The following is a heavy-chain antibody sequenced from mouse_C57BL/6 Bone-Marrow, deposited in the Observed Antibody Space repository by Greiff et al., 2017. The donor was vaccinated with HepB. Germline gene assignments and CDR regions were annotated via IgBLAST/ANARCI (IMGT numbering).Heavy chain of an antibody. J-gene: IGHJ4*01. V-gene: IGHV3-6*01. CDR2: ISYDGSN. CDR3: ARDREGAMDY. CDR1: GYSITSGYY. D-gene: IGHD3-3*01. Sequence: EVKLMESGPGLVKPSQSLSLTCSVTGYSITSGYYWNWIRQFPGNKLEWMGYISYDGSNNYNPSLKNRISITRDTSKNQFFLKLNSVTTEDTATYYCARDREGAMDYWGQGTSVTVSS.